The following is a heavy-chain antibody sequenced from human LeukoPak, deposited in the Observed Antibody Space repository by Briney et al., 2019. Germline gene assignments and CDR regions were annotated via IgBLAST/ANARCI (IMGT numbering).Heavy chain of an antibody. V-gene: IGHV3-53*01. Sequence: GGSLRLSCAASGFIVSTSYMNWVRQAPGKGLEWVSILYSGSSTYYADSVEGRFIVSRDSSKNTLSLQMNDLRAEDTAVYYCARVGDHFHWYLDLWGRGTLVTVSS. D-gene: IGHD3-3*02. CDR1: GFIVSTSY. J-gene: IGHJ2*01. CDR3: ARVGDHFHWYLDL. CDR2: LYSGSST.